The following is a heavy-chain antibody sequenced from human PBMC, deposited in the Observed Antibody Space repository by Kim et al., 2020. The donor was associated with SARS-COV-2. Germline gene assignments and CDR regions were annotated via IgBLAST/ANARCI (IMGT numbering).Heavy chain of an antibody. D-gene: IGHD3-9*01. CDR1: GYSFTSFW. V-gene: IGHV5-51*01. CDR3: ARARRFSDTLGGPTAGGFDP. Sequence: GESLKISCKGSGYSFTSFWIGWVRQLPGKGLEWMGIIYPGDSETRYSPSFQGHVTISADKSISTAYLQWSSLKASDTAMYFCARARRFSDTLGGPTAGGFDPWGQGTLVTVPT. CDR2: IYPGDSET. J-gene: IGHJ5*02.